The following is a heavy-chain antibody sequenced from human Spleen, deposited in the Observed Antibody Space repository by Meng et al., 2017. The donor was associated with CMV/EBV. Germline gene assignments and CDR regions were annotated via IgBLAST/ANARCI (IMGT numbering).Heavy chain of an antibody. D-gene: IGHD4-17*01. CDR1: SGSFSGYY. CDR3: ARVSSDHGDYDFYGMDV. J-gene: IGHJ6*02. V-gene: IGHV4-34*01. Sequence: SETLSLTCAVYSGSFSGYYYNWIRQPPGKGLEWIGEINHSGSTNYNPSLKSRVTISVDSSKNQFSLRLRSVTAADTAVYYCARVSSDHGDYDFYGMDVWGQGTTVTVSS. CDR2: INHSGST.